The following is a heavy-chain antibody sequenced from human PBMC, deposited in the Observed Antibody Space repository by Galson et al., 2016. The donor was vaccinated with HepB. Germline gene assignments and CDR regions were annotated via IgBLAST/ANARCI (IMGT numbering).Heavy chain of an antibody. CDR3: ARDKRRGVAAGTGFDP. CDR1: GDSIRSSSYY. J-gene: IGHJ5*02. V-gene: IGHV4-31*03. CDR2: IYYTGTT. D-gene: IGHD6-13*01. Sequence: TLSLTCTVSGDSIRSSSYYWSWIRQRPGKGLEWIGYIYYTGTTYYNPSLKSRLNISFDMSRTHFSLNLTSVTAADTAIYYCARDKRRGVAAGTGFDPWGQGTLVTVSS.